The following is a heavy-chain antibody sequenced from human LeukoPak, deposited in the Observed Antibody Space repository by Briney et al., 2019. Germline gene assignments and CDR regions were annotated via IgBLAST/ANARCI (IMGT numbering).Heavy chain of an antibody. CDR3: ARDGDSNYYYYMDV. CDR2: ISSSSSYI. CDR1: GFTFSSYS. V-gene: IGHV3-21*01. Sequence: GGSLRLSCAASGFTFSSYSMNWVRQAPGKGLEWVSSISSSSSYIYYADSVKGRFTISRDNAKNSLYLQMNSLRAEDTAVYYCARDGDSNYYYYMDVWGKGPRSPSP. J-gene: IGHJ6*03. D-gene: IGHD6-13*01.